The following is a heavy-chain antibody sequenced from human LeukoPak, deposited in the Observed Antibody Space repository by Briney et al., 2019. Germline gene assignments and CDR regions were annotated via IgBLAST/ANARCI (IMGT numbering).Heavy chain of an antibody. CDR1: GFTFSSYA. Sequence: GGSLRLSCAASGFTFSSYAMSWVRQAPGKGLEWVSAISGSGGSTYYADSVKGRFTISRDNSKSTLYLQMNSLRAEDTAVYYCAKGSRSGSYSFSTFDPWGQGTLVTVSS. J-gene: IGHJ5*02. CDR3: AKGSRSGSYSFSTFDP. V-gene: IGHV3-23*01. CDR2: ISGSGGST. D-gene: IGHD3-10*01.